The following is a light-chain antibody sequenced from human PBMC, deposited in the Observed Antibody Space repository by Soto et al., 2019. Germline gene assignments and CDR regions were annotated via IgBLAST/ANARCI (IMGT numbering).Light chain of an antibody. CDR2: AAS. J-gene: IGKJ1*01. CDR3: QKTT. CDR1: QGISNY. V-gene: IGKV1-27*01. Sequence: DIPMTQSPSSLSASVGDRVTITCRASQGISNYLAWYQQKPGKLPKLLIHAASTLQSGVPSRFSGSGSGTDFTLTISSLQPADVATYFCQKTTFGHGTKVEI.